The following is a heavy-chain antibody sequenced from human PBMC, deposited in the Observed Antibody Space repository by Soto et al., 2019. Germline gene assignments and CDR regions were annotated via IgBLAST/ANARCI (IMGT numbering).Heavy chain of an antibody. CDR3: ARDPLNQKVATIFDS. J-gene: IGHJ4*02. CDR1: GFTFSSYA. CDR2: ISASGSST. D-gene: IGHD5-12*01. Sequence: VQLLESGGGLVQPGGSLRLSCAASGFTFSSYAMSWVRQAPGKGLEWVSAISASGSSTYYAASVKGRFTISRDNSKNTLYMQMNSLRAEDTAIYYCARDPLNQKVATIFDSWGQGTLVTVSS. V-gene: IGHV3-23*01.